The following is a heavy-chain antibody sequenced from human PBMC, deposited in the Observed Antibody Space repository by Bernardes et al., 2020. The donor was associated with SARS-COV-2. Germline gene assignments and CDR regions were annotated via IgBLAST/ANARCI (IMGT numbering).Heavy chain of an antibody. CDR3: AKRAVYSSEDY. CDR2: ISGGGGGT. Sequence: AGSLRLSCAASGFTFSSYAMSWVRQAPGKGLEWVSAISGGGGGTYYADSVKGRFTISRDNSRTTLYLQMNSLRTEDTAIYFCAKRAVYSSEDYWGQGTLVTVSS. D-gene: IGHD6-25*01. CDR1: GFTFSSYA. J-gene: IGHJ4*02. V-gene: IGHV3-23*01.